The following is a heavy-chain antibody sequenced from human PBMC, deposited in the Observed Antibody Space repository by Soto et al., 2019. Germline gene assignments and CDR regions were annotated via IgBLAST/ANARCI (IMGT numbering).Heavy chain of an antibody. V-gene: IGHV3-73*02. Sequence: EVRLVESGGGLVQPGGSLKLSCAASGFTFSGSAVHWVRQASGKGLEWVGRIRSKANNYATAYAASVQGRFTIFRDDLKNTAYLQMNSLKTEDTAVYHCTNPQVYYGMDVWGQGTTVTVSS. J-gene: IGHJ6*02. CDR3: TNPQVYYGMDV. CDR1: GFTFSGSA. CDR2: IRSKANNYAT.